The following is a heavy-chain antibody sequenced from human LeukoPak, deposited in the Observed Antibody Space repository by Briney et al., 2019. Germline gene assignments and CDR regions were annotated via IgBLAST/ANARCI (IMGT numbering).Heavy chain of an antibody. J-gene: IGHJ6*02. D-gene: IGHD5-12*01. CDR1: GFTFSTYA. CDR3: AREGAGYRGYDYDYFYAMDV. V-gene: IGHV3-21*04. Sequence: GGSLRLSCAASGFTFSTYAMNWVRQAPGKGLEWVSSINSGSRYIYYADSVKGRFTISRDNAKNSVYLQMSSLRAEDTALYYCAREGAGYRGYDYDYFYAMDVWGQGTTVAVSS. CDR2: INSGSRYI.